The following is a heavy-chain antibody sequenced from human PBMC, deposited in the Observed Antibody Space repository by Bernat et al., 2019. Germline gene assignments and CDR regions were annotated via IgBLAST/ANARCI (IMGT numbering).Heavy chain of an antibody. CDR3: ARHFDGLAGYSGYVYFDL. Sequence: QLQLQESGPGLVKPSETLSLTCTVSGGSISSIHYYWGWIRQPPGMGLEWIGSFYYSGSTYYNPSLKSRVTISVDTSKNQFSLKLTSVTAADTAVYYCARHFDGLAGYSGYVYFDLWGRGTLVTVSS. CDR2: FYYSGST. V-gene: IGHV4-39*01. D-gene: IGHD5-12*01. CDR1: GGSISSIHYY. J-gene: IGHJ2*01.